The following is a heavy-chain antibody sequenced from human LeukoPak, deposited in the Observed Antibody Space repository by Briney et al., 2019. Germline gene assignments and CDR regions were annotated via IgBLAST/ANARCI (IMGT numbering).Heavy chain of an antibody. D-gene: IGHD3-22*01. Sequence: LETLSLTCTVSGGSISSSSYYWGWIRQPPGKGLEWIGSIYYSGSTYYNPSLKSRVTISVDTFKNQFSLKLSSVTAADTAVYYCARQDGYYDSSGYYYDYWGQGTTVTVSS. J-gene: IGHJ4*03. V-gene: IGHV4-39*01. CDR3: ARQDGYYDSSGYYYDY. CDR1: GGSISSSSYY. CDR2: IYYSGST.